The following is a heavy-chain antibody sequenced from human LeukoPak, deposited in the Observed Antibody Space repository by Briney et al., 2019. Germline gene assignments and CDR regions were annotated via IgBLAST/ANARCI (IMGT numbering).Heavy chain of an antibody. J-gene: IGHJ5*02. V-gene: IGHV3-21*01. D-gene: IGHD3-22*01. CDR3: ARDGSYYYDSSGYPNWFDP. CDR2: ISSSSSYI. Sequence: GGSLRLSCAASGFTYSSYSMNWVRQAPGKGLEWVSSISSSSSYIYYADSVKGRFTISRDNAKNSLYLQMNSLRAEDTAVYYCARDGSYYYDSSGYPNWFDPWGQGTLVTVSS. CDR1: GFTYSSYS.